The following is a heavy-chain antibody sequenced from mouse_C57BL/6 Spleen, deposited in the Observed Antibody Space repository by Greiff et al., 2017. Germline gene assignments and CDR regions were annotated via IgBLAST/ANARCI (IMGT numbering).Heavy chain of an antibody. Sequence: VQLQQPGAELVKPGASVKLSCKASGYTFTSYWMQWVKQRPGQGLEWIGEIDPSDSYTNYNQKFKGKATLTVDTSSSTAYMQLSSLTSEDSAVYYCARSHFGFAYWGQGTLVTVSA. CDR2: IDPSDSYT. CDR3: ARSHFGFAY. V-gene: IGHV1-50*01. CDR1: GYTFTSYW. J-gene: IGHJ3*01.